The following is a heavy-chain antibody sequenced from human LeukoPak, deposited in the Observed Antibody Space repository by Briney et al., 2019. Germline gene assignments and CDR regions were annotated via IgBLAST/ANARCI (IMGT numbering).Heavy chain of an antibody. CDR2: VHLDGRT. J-gene: IGHJ4*02. CDR3: ARHRHSHCYDY. D-gene: IGHD5-18*01. Sequence: SETLSLTCGVSGGSVTSTNWWTWVRQPPGKGLEWIGEVHLDGRTNYNPSLKSRLTMSVDLSENHISLKLTSVTAADTAVYFCARHRHSHCYDYWGQGTPVTVSS. CDR1: GGSVTSTNW. V-gene: IGHV4-4*02.